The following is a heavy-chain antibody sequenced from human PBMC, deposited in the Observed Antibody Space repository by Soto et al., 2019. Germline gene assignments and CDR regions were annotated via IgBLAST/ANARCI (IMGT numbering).Heavy chain of an antibody. D-gene: IGHD3-3*01. Sequence: ASVKVSCKASGYTFTSYAMHWVRQAPGQRLEWMGWINAGNGNTKYSQKFQGRVTITRDTSASTAYMELSSLRSEDTAVYYCARDLRHYDFWSGYDAFDIWGQGTMVTVSS. V-gene: IGHV1-3*01. CDR2: INAGNGNT. CDR1: GYTFTSYA. CDR3: ARDLRHYDFWSGYDAFDI. J-gene: IGHJ3*02.